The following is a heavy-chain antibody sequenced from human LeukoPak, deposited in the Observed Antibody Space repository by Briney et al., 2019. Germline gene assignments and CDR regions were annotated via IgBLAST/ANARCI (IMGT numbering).Heavy chain of an antibody. J-gene: IGHJ5*02. CDR3: ARGASIVIPASIQENWFDP. V-gene: IGHV3-11*01. Sequence: GGSLRLSCAASRFTFSDYYMTWIRQAPGKGLEGVSYISSSSSTIYYADSVKGRFTISRDNAKNSLYLQMNSLRAEDAAVYYCARGASIVIPASIQENWFDPWGQGTLVTVSS. D-gene: IGHD2-2*01. CDR1: RFTFSDYY. CDR2: ISSSSSTI.